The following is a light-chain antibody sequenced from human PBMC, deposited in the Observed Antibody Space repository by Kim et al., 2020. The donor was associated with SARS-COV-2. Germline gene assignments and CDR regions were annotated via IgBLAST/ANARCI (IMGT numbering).Light chain of an antibody. V-gene: IGLV1-40*01. CDR1: RSNSGAGYD. CDR3: QSYDSSLSGYV. CDR2: GNS. J-gene: IGLJ1*01. Sequence: RVTIACTGSRSNSGAGYDVHWYQQLPGTAPKLLIYGNSNRPSGVPDRFSGSKSGTSASLAITGLQAEDEADYYCQSYDSSLSGYVFGTGTKVTVL.